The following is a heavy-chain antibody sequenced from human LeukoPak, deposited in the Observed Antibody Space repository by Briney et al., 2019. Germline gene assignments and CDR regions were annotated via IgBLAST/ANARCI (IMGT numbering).Heavy chain of an antibody. V-gene: IGHV3-30*18. Sequence: GGSLRLSCAASGFTFTDYGMHWVRQAPGKGLEWVADISYDGSNKYYADSVKGRFTISRDNSKNTLYLQMNSLRAEDTAVYYCAKFSSSSPADFDYWGQGTLVTVSS. CDR3: AKFSSSSPADFDY. J-gene: IGHJ4*02. D-gene: IGHD6-6*01. CDR2: ISYDGSNK. CDR1: GFTFTDYG.